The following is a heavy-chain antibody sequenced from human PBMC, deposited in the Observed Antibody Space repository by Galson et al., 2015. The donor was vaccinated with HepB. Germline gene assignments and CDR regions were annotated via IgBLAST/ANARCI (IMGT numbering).Heavy chain of an antibody. CDR1: GFTFSTYG. CDR3: TKWRSGQSEFDY. CDR2: IDKTGADT. J-gene: IGHJ4*02. V-gene: IGHV3-23*05. D-gene: IGHD3-3*01. Sequence: SLRLSCAASGFTFSTYGMAWVRQAPGKGLECVSDIDKTGADTEYEDSVKGQFTISRDNSKNMLYLQMNSLRAEDSAICYCTKWRSGQSEFDYWGQGILVTVSS.